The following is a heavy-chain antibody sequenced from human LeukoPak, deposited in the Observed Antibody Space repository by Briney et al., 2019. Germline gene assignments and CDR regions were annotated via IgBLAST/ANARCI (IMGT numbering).Heavy chain of an antibody. V-gene: IGHV3-7*01. J-gene: IGHJ4*02. CDR1: GFTFSTYW. D-gene: IGHD5-18*01. CDR2: TRQDGSEK. CDR3: VRDRVSYGRRADH. Sequence: QPGGSLRLSCAASGFTFSTYWMSWVRQAPGKGLEWVANTRQDGSEKNYVDSVKGRFIISRDNIENSLYLQMNSLRVEDTAVYYCVRDRVSYGRRADHWGQGTLVTVAS.